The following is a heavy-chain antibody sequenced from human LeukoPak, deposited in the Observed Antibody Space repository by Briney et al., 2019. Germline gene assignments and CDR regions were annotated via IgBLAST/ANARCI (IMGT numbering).Heavy chain of an antibody. CDR1: GFTFSSYS. CDR2: ISSSSSTI. J-gene: IGHJ5*02. V-gene: IGHV3-48*04. CDR3: ARDLDPLLAYCGGDCYP. Sequence: GGSLRLSCAASGFTFSSYSMNWVRQAPGKGLEWVSYISSSSSTIYYADSVKGRFTISRDNAKNSLYLQMNSLRAEDTAVYYCARDLDPLLAYCGGDCYPWGQGTLVTVS. D-gene: IGHD2-21*02.